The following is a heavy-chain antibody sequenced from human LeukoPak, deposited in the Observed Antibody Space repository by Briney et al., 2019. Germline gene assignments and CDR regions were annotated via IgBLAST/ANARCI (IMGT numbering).Heavy chain of an antibody. Sequence: ASVKVSCKASGYTFTSYGISWVRQAPGQGLEWMGWISAYNGNTNYAQKLQGRVTMTTDTSTSTAYMELSSLRSEDTAVYYCAREEVLRFLEWYYYMDVWGKGTTVTVSS. CDR2: ISAYNGNT. CDR3: AREEVLRFLEWYYYMDV. D-gene: IGHD3-3*01. CDR1: GYTFTSYG. V-gene: IGHV1-18*01. J-gene: IGHJ6*03.